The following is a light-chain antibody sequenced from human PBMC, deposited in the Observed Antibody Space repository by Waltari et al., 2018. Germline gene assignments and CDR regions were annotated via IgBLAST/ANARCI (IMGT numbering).Light chain of an antibody. CDR2: GAS. CDR3: QQYHNWPYT. V-gene: IGKV3-15*01. CDR1: QSISTT. Sequence: EIVMTQSPATLSVSPGERATLSCRPSQSISTTLAWYQQKPGPAPRLLIYGASTTATDIPARFSGSGSGTEFTLTISSLQSEDFVVYYCQQYHNWPYTFGQGTKLEIK. J-gene: IGKJ2*01.